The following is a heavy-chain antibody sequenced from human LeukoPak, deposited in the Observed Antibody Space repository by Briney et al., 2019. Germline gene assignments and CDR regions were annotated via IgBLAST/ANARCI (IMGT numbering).Heavy chain of an antibody. CDR2: FSGDGRTT. CDR1: GLTFTNYA. CDR3: ARDWPSEWQELPGYDAVDI. V-gene: IGHV3-23*01. J-gene: IGHJ3*02. Sequence: GGSLRLSCRASGLTFTNYAMTWVRQAPGKGLEWVSSFSGDGRTTYYADSVKGRFTISRDNARNTVYLQMNSLRVDDTAVYYCARDWPSEWQELPGYDAVDIWGQGTQVTVSS. D-gene: IGHD3-3*01.